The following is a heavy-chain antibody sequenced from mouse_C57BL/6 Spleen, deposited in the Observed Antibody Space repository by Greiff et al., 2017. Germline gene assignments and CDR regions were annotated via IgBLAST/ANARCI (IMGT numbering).Heavy chain of an antibody. Sequence: SGAELVKPGASVKLSCTASGFNIKDYYMHWVKQRTEQGLEWIGRIDPEDGETKYAPKFQGKATITADTSSNTAYLQLSSLTSEDTAVYYCALYYGSSYGYWYFDVWGTGTTVTVSS. CDR1: GFNIKDYY. V-gene: IGHV14-2*01. D-gene: IGHD1-1*01. CDR3: ALYYGSSYGYWYFDV. J-gene: IGHJ1*03. CDR2: IDPEDGET.